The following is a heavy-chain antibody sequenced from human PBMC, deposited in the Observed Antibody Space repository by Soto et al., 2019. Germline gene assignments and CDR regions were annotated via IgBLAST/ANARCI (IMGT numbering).Heavy chain of an antibody. Sequence: SETLSLTCAVYGGSFSGYYWSWIRQPPGKGLEWIGEINHSGSTNYNPSLKSRVTISVDTSKNQFSLKLSSVTAADTAVYYCARTGYSSGWYKAAFDIWGQGTMVTVSS. D-gene: IGHD6-19*01. J-gene: IGHJ3*02. CDR3: ARTGYSSGWYKAAFDI. CDR2: INHSGST. V-gene: IGHV4-34*01. CDR1: GGSFSGYY.